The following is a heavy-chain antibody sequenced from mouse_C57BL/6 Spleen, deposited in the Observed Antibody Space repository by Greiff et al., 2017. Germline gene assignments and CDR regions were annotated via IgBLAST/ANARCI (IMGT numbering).Heavy chain of an antibody. D-gene: IGHD1-1*02. J-gene: IGHJ3*01. V-gene: IGHV1-55*01. Sequence: VQLQQPGAELVKPGASVKMSCKASGYTFTSYWMTWVKQRPGQGLEWIGDIYLGSGSTNYNEKFKSKATLTVDTSSSTAYMQLSSLTSEDSAVYYGARGPCGKKPPFAYWGQGTLVTVSA. CDR3: ARGPCGKKPPFAY. CDR1: GYTFTSYW. CDR2: IYLGSGST.